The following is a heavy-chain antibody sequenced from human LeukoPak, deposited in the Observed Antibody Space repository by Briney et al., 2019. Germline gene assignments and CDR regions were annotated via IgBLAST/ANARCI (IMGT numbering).Heavy chain of an antibody. CDR1: GGSISTYY. J-gene: IGHJ3*02. CDR2: IYYSGST. Sequence: PSETLSLTCTVSGGSISTYYWSWIRQPPGKGLEWIGYIYYSGSTNYNPSLKSRVTISVDTSNKQFSLKLSSVTAADTAVYYCARHGTHYYDILTGYYMGDAFDIWGQGTMVTVSS. V-gene: IGHV4-59*08. D-gene: IGHD3-9*01. CDR3: ARHGTHYYDILTGYYMGDAFDI.